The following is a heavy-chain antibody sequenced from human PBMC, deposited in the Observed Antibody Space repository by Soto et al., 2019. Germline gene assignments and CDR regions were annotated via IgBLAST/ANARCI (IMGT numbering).Heavy chain of an antibody. V-gene: IGHV4-31*03. CDR2: IYYSGST. D-gene: IGHD3-22*01. CDR1: VGSISSGGYY. Sequence: PSETLSLTCTVSVGSISSGGYYWSWIRQHPGKGLEWIGYIYYSGSTYYNPSLKSRVTISVDTSKNQFSLKLSSVTAADTAVYYCARRTSLRYYDSSGYYYVFDYWGQGTLVTVSS. J-gene: IGHJ4*02. CDR3: ARRTSLRYYDSSGYYYVFDY.